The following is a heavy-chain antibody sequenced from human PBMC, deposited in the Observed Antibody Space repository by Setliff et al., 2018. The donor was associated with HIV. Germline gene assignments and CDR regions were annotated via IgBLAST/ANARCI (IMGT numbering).Heavy chain of an antibody. D-gene: IGHD6-25*01. CDR2: IYPGDSDS. CDR3: VRYIGAAAGYIDH. V-gene: IGHV5-51*01. CDR1: GYSSTKYW. Sequence: GESLKISCKVSGYSSTKYWIGWVRQMPGKGLEWVGFIYPGDSDSRYSPSFRGQVTISADKSTTTAYLDWARLKASDTAMYYCVRYIGAAAGYIDHWGQGTLVTVSS. J-gene: IGHJ4*02.